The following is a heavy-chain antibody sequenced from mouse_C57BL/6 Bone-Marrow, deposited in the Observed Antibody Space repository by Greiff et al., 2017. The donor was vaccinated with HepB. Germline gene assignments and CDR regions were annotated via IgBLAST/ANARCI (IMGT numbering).Heavy chain of an antibody. CDR1: GYTFTSYW. V-gene: IGHV1-69*01. Sequence: QVQLKQPGAELVMPGASVKLSCKASGYTFTSYWMHWVKQRPGQGLEWIGEIDPSDSSTNYNQKFKGKSTLTVDKSSSTAYMQLSSLTSEDSAVYYCERRNGYYVYWYFDVWGTGTTVTDSS. CDR3: ERRNGYYVYWYFDV. J-gene: IGHJ1*03. D-gene: IGHD2-3*01. CDR2: IDPSDSST.